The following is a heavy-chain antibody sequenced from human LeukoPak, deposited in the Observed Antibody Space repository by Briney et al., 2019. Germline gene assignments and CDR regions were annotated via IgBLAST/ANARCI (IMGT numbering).Heavy chain of an antibody. Sequence: GGSLRLSCAASGFTFSSYAMSWVRQAPGKGLEWVSAISGSGGSTYYADSVKGRFTISRDSSKNTLYLQMNSLRAEDTAIYFCAKDRDNSNWYPYFDNWGQGTLVTVST. J-gene: IGHJ4*02. CDR1: GFTFSSYA. V-gene: IGHV3-23*01. D-gene: IGHD2/OR15-2a*01. CDR3: AKDRDNSNWYPYFDN. CDR2: ISGSGGST.